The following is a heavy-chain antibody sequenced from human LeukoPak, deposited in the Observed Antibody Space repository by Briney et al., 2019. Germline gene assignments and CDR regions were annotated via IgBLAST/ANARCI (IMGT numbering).Heavy chain of an antibody. V-gene: IGHV4-59*01. CDR3: ARYYCSSTSCHIEN. D-gene: IGHD2-2*02. CDR1: GGSISSYY. Sequence: SETLSLTCTVSGGSISSYYWSWIRQPPGKGLEWIGYIYYSGSTNYNPSLKSRVTISVDTSKNQFSLKLSSVTAADTAVYYCARYYCSSTSCHIENWGQGTLVTVSS. CDR2: IYYSGST. J-gene: IGHJ4*02.